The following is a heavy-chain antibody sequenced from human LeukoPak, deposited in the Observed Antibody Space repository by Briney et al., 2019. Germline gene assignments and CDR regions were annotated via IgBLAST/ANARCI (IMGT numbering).Heavy chain of an antibody. V-gene: IGHV1-46*01. CDR2: TNPSGGST. J-gene: IGHJ5*02. CDR1: GYTFTSYY. Sequence: ASVKVSCKASGYTFTSYYMHWVRQAPGQGLEWMGITNPSGGSTSYAQKFQGRVTMTRDTSTSTVYMELSSLRSEDTAVYYCARSHSSSWQESGFDPWGQGTLVTVSS. CDR3: ARSHSSSWQESGFDP. D-gene: IGHD6-13*01.